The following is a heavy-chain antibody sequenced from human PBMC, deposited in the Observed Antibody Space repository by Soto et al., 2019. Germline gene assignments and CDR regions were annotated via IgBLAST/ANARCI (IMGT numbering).Heavy chain of an antibody. V-gene: IGHV4-39*01. Sequence: QLQLQESGPGLVKPSETLSLTCTVSGGSISSSSYYWGWIRQPPGKGLEWIGSIYYSGSTYYNPSLKSRVTISVDTSKNQFSLKLSSVTAADTAVYYCARAGIAVAGLGVRAHGEIDYWGQGTLVTVSS. CDR1: GGSISSSSYY. D-gene: IGHD6-19*01. CDR2: IYYSGST. J-gene: IGHJ4*02. CDR3: ARAGIAVAGLGVRAHGEIDY.